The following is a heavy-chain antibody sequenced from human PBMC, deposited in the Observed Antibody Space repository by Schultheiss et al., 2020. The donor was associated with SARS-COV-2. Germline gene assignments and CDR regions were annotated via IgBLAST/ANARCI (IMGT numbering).Heavy chain of an antibody. CDR1: GFTFSNSW. D-gene: IGHD2-2*01. J-gene: IGHJ3*01. V-gene: IGHV3-74*01. Sequence: GGSLRLSCAASGFTFSNSWMHWVRQAPGEGLVWVSRMNPSAGDIKYADSVRGRFFISRDNAQNTLFLEMNSLRVEDTAVYYCARDHPPSTAGLDLWGQGTMVTASS. CDR3: ARDHPPSTAGLDL. CDR2: MNPSAGDI.